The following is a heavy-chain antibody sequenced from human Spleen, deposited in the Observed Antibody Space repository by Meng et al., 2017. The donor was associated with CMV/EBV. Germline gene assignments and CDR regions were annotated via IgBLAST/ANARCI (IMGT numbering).Heavy chain of an antibody. CDR1: GFTFSSYS. J-gene: IGHJ4*02. D-gene: IGHD3-3*01. Sequence: EVQLVASGGXXXXXGXSLXLSCAASGFTFSSYSMTWVRQAPGKGLEWVSSISSSSSYIYYADSVKGRFTISRDNAKNSLYLQMNSLRAEDTAVYYCASLYYDFWSGYYTGGSDYWGQGTLVTVSS. CDR3: ASLYYDFWSGYYTGGSDY. V-gene: IGHV3-21*01. CDR2: ISSSSSYI.